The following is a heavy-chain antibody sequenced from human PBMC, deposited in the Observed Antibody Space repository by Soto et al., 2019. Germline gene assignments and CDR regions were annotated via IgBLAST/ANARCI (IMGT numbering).Heavy chain of an antibody. CDR2: ISSGSSTI. D-gene: IGHD2-2*01. V-gene: IGHV3-48*01. J-gene: IGHJ6*03. CDR3: TRSAYMDV. Sequence: GSLRLSCAASGFTFSSYSVNWVRQAPGKGLEWVSYISSGSSTIYYADSVKGRFTISRDNAKNSLYLQMDSLRAEDTAVYYATRSAYMDVWGTGTTVTVSS. CDR1: GFTFSSYS.